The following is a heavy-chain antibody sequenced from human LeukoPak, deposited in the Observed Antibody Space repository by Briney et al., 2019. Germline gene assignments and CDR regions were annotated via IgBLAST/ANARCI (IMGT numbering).Heavy chain of an antibody. CDR1: GGSTSSYY. D-gene: IGHD4-17*01. V-gene: IGHV4-4*07. CDR2: TYTSGST. CDR3: ARDEVYGDQNWFDP. Sequence: PSETLSLTCTVSGGSTSSYYWSWIRQPAGKGLEWIGRTYTSGSTNYNPSLKSRVTMSVDTSKNQFSLKLSSVTAADTAVYYCARDEVYGDQNWFDPWGQGTLVTVSS. J-gene: IGHJ5*02.